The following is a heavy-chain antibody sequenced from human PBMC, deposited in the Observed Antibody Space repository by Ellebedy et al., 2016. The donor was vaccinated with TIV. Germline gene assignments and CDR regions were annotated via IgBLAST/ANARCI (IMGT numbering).Heavy chain of an antibody. Sequence: GESLKISCAASGFSFSSHVMSWVRQAPGKGLEWVAVISPSGDWTSYADSVKGRFTISRDNSKDTVELQMNSLRVDDTGIYYCVSRGFGEVVFDNWGQGTLVTVSS. CDR2: ISPSGDWT. CDR1: GFSFSSHV. J-gene: IGHJ4*02. D-gene: IGHD3-10*01. V-gene: IGHV3-23*01. CDR3: VSRGFGEVVFDN.